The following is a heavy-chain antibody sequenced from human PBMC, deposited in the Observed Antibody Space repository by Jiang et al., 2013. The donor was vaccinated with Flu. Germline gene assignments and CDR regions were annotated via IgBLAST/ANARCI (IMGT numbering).Heavy chain of an antibody. V-gene: IGHV1-18*04. CDR3: ARDPVGFLEWLSGYYYYYYMDV. CDR1: GYTFTSYG. CDR2: ISAYNGNT. Sequence: SGAEVKKPGASVKVSCKASGYTFTSYGISWVRQAPGQGLEWMGWISAYNGNTNYAQKLQGRVTMTTDTSTSTAYMELRSLRSDDTAVYYCARDPVGFLEWLSGYYYYYYMDVWGKGTTVTVSS. D-gene: IGHD3-3*01. J-gene: IGHJ6*03.